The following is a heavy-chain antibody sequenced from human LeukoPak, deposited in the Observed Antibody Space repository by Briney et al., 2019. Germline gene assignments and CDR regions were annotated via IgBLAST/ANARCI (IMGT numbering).Heavy chain of an antibody. CDR1: GFTFSNCG. V-gene: IGHV3-23*01. Sequence: GGSLRLSCATSGFTFSNCGMSWVRQAPGKGLQWLSVIGGDGTTYYADSVKGRFTISRDNSKNTLYLQVDSLRAEDTAIYTCARRKVVMKAAGDWYFDLWGRGTLVIVSS. CDR3: ARRKVVMKAAGDWYFDL. D-gene: IGHD3-22*01. CDR2: IGGDGTT. J-gene: IGHJ2*01.